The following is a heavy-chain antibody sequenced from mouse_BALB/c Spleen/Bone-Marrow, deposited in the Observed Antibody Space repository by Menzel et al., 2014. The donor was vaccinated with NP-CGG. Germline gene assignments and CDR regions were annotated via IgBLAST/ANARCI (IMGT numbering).Heavy chain of an antibody. V-gene: IGHV1-69*01. CDR3: TRTYEYFDY. J-gene: IGHJ2*01. CDR1: GYTFTSYW. Sequence: VQLQQSGAELVRPGASVKLSCKTSGYTFTSYWINWVKQRPGQGLEWIGNIYPSDNYTNYSQKFKDKTTLTVDISSTTAYMQLSSPTSEDSAVYYCTRTYEYFDYWGQGTTLTVSS. D-gene: IGHD2-3*01. CDR2: IYPSDNYT.